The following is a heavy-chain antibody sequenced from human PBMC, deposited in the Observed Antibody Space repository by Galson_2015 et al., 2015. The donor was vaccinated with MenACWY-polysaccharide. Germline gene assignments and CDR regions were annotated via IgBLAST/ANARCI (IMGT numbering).Heavy chain of an antibody. CDR2: YYHSGST. CDR3: ARRLKGFGMDV. V-gene: IGHV4-59*01. D-gene: IGHD2-21*02. J-gene: IGHJ6*02. Sequence: LTCTFSGAPLTRTYWTWIRQSPGKGLEWIGYYYHSGSTNFNPSLEGRVAMSVDTSKNQITLQLSSVIAADTAVYYCARRLKGFGMDVWGQGSPGHRLL. CDR1: GAPLTRTY.